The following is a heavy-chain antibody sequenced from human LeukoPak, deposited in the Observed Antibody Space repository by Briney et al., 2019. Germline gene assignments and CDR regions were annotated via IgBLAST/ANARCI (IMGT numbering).Heavy chain of an antibody. V-gene: IGHV1-46*03. J-gene: IGHJ3*02. CDR2: INPSGGST. Sequence: ASVKVSXKASGYTFTSYYMHWVRQAPGQGLEWMGIINPSGGSTSYAQEFQGRVTMTRDTSTSTVYMELSSLRSEDTAVYYCARGQYYDFWSGYSFAAFEIWGQGTMVTVSS. CDR1: GYTFTSYY. CDR3: ARGQYYDFWSGYSFAAFEI. D-gene: IGHD3-3*01.